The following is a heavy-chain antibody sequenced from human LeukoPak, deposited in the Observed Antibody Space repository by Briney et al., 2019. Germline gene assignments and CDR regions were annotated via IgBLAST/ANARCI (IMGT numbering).Heavy chain of an antibody. CDR1: GGSISSGTYY. CDR2: FYTSGST. J-gene: IGHJ4*02. V-gene: IGHV4-61*02. Sequence: PSETLSLTCTVSGGSISSGTYYWSWIRQPAGKGLEWIGRFYTSGSTNYNPSLKSRVTISVDTSKNQFSLKLSSVTAADTAVYYCARHAKLDPIVVATASPFDYWGQGTLVTVSS. CDR3: ARHAKLDPIVVATASPFDY. D-gene: IGHD2-21*02.